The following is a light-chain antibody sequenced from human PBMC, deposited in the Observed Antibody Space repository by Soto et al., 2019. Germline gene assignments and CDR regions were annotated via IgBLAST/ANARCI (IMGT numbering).Light chain of an antibody. J-gene: IGLJ1*01. V-gene: IGLV2-14*01. CDR1: SSDVGGYNY. CDR3: SSYTSSSTYV. Sequence: SVLNQPAPVSGSPGQWITISCTGTSSDVGGYNYVSWYQQHPGKAPKLMIYDVSNRPSGVSNRFSGSKSGNTASLTISGLQAEDEADYYCSSYTSSSTYVFGTGTKVTVL. CDR2: DVS.